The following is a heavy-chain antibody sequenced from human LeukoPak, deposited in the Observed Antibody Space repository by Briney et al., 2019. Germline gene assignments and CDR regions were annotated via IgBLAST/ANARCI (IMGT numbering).Heavy chain of an antibody. CDR1: GGSISSYY. Sequence: PSETLSLTCTVSGGSISSYYWSWIRQPAGKGLEWIGRIYTSGSTNYNPSLKSRVAMSVDTSKNQFSLKLSSVTAADTAVYYCARGEAVAGTIWFDPWGQGTLVTVSS. J-gene: IGHJ5*02. D-gene: IGHD6-19*01. CDR2: IYTSGST. V-gene: IGHV4-4*07. CDR3: ARGEAVAGTIWFDP.